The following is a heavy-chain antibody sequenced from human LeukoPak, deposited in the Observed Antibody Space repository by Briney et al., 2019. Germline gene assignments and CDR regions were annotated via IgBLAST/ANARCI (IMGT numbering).Heavy chain of an antibody. D-gene: IGHD5-12*01. J-gene: IGHJ2*01. CDR2: IYSTGST. Sequence: SETLSLTCTVSSGSISGFYWSWIRQPPGKGLEWIGNIYSTGSTNYNPSLKSRVTISVDTSKNQYSLKLSSVTAADTAVYYCGRLSGGYSYGKWYLDLWGRGTLVTVSS. CDR1: SGSISGFY. CDR3: GRLSGGYSYGKWYLDL. V-gene: IGHV4-59*08.